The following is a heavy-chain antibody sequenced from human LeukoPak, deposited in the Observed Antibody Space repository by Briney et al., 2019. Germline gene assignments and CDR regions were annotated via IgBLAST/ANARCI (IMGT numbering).Heavy chain of an antibody. CDR2: IYPGDSDT. V-gene: IGHV5-51*01. D-gene: IGHD3-16*01. J-gene: IGHJ5*02. CDR1: GYSFTSYW. CDR3: ASLIPLGGVTPAWFDP. Sequence: GESLKISCKGSGYSFTSYWIGWVRQMPGKGLEWMGIIYPGDSDTRYSPSFQGQVTISADKSISTAYLQWSSLKASDTAMYYCASLIPLGGVTPAWFDPWGQGPLVTASP.